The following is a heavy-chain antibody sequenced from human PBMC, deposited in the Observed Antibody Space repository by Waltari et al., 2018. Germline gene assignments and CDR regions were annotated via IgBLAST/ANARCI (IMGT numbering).Heavy chain of an antibody. D-gene: IGHD3-16*02. Sequence: EVQLVESGGVLVQPGGSLRLSCTGSGFTFSDYWMHWVRQAPGKGPVWVSRINPDGSDTTYADSVKGRVTISRDYAKDTLYLQMNSLRVEDTAVYYCARAGFYRFDYWGHGTLATVSS. CDR2: INPDGSDT. V-gene: IGHV3-74*01. CDR3: ARAGFYRFDY. CDR1: GFTFSDYW. J-gene: IGHJ4*01.